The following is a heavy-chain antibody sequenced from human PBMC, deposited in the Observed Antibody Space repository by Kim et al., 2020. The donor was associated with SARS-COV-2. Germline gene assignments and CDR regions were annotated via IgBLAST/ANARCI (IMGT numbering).Heavy chain of an antibody. CDR1: GFTFSSYS. CDR2: ISSSSSTI. CDR3: ARPLWFGENYYYYGMDV. D-gene: IGHD3-10*01. V-gene: IGHV3-48*02. J-gene: IGHJ6*02. Sequence: GGSLRLSCAASGFTFSSYSMNWVRQAPGKGLEWVSYISSSSSTIYYADSVKGRFTISRDNAKNSLYLQMNSLRDEDTAVYYCARPLWFGENYYYYGMDVWGQGTTVTVSS.